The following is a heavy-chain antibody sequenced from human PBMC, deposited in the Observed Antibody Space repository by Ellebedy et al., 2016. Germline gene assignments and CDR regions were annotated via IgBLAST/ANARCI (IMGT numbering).Heavy chain of an antibody. CDR3: RVGHYSNV. D-gene: IGHD2-15*01. V-gene: IGHV3-23*01. CDR2: ISAGGDIT. Sequence: GESLKISCAASGFTFSNFFMSWVRQAPGGGLEWVSTISAGGDITFSADSVRGRFTISRDNSEYMLYLQMNSLRGEDTAVYYCRVGHYSNVWGQGTRVTVSS. CDR1: GFTFSNFF. J-gene: IGHJ4*02.